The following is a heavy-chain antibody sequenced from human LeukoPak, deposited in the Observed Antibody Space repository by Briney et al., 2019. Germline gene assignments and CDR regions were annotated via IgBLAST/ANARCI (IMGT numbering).Heavy chain of an antibody. CDR2: ISYDGSNK. CDR1: GFTFSNYG. V-gene: IGHV3-30*18. Sequence: GGSLRLSCAASGFTFSNYGMHWVRQAPGKGLEWVALISYDGSNKYYADSVKGRFTISRDNSKNTLYLQMISLRAEDTAVYYSANYGSVSYFAYWGQGTLVTVSS. J-gene: IGHJ4*02. CDR3: ANYGSVSYFAY. D-gene: IGHD3-10*01.